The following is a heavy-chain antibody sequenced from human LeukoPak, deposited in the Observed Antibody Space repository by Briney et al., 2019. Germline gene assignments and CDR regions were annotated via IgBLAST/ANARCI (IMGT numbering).Heavy chain of an antibody. CDR3: ANLAGDYDILTGYYSSFDY. D-gene: IGHD3-9*01. Sequence: GASVKVSCKASGGTFSSYAISWVRQAPGQGLEWMGGIIPIFGTANYAQKFQGRVTITADESTSTAYMELSSLRSEDTAVYYCANLAGDYDILTGYYSSFDYWGQGTLVTVSS. J-gene: IGHJ4*02. V-gene: IGHV1-69*13. CDR1: GGTFSSYA. CDR2: IIPIFGTA.